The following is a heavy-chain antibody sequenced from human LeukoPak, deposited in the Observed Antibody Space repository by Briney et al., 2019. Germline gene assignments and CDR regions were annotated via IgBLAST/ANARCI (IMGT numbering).Heavy chain of an antibody. CDR1: GFTFDNYW. CDR2: IKQGGSEK. D-gene: IGHD6-19*01. CDR3: AVYSSGWYNTFDI. V-gene: IGHV3-7*01. J-gene: IGHJ3*02. Sequence: GGSLRLSREASGFTFDNYWMSWVRQAPGKGLEWVANIKQGGSEKYYVDSVKGRFTISRDNAKNSLFLQMNSLGAEDTAVYYCAVYSSGWYNTFDIWGQGTMVTVSS.